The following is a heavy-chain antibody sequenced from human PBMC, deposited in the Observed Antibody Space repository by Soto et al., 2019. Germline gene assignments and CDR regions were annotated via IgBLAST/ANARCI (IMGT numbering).Heavy chain of an antibody. CDR1: GGSISSYY. D-gene: IGHD3-22*01. V-gene: IGHV4-59*01. Sequence: SETLSLTCTVSGGSISSYYWSWIRQPPGKGLEWIGYIYYSGSTNYNPSLKSRVTISVDTSKNQFSLKLSSVTAADTAVYYCARSALIYDSSGYYSYYYYRMDVWGQGTTVTVSS. CDR2: IYYSGST. J-gene: IGHJ6*02. CDR3: ARSALIYDSSGYYSYYYYRMDV.